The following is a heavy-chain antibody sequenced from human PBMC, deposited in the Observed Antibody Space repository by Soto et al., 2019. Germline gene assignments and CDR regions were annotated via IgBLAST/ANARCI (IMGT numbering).Heavy chain of an antibody. J-gene: IGHJ3*02. D-gene: IGHD2-15*01. CDR3: ATIRCSGGSCYFAFDI. V-gene: IGHV1-24*01. CDR2: FDPEDGET. CDR1: GYTLTELS. Sequence: ASVKVSCKVSGYTLTELSMHWVRQAPGKGLEWMGGFDPEDGETIYAQKFQGRVTMTEDTSTDTAYMELSSLRSEDTAVYYCATIRCSGGSCYFAFDIWGQGTMVTVSS.